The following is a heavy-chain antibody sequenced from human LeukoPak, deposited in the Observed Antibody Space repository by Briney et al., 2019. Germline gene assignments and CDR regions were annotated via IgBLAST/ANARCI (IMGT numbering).Heavy chain of an antibody. CDR1: GGPFSSYY. V-gene: IGHV4-59*01. D-gene: IGHD1-26*01. Sequence: SETLSLTCTVSGGPFSSYYWSWIRQPPGKGLEWIGYIYYSGSTNYNPSLKSRVTISVDTSKNQFSLKLSSVTAADTAVSYCARVPIVGAAYYFDYWGQGTLVTVSS. CDR2: IYYSGST. J-gene: IGHJ4*02. CDR3: ARVPIVGAAYYFDY.